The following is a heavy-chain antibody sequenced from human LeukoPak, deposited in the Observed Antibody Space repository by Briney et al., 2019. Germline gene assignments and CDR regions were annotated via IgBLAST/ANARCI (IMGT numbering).Heavy chain of an antibody. J-gene: IGHJ3*02. CDR3: AHYDFWSGHALDI. D-gene: IGHD3-3*01. CDR2: IYTGGGT. Sequence: GGSLRLSCAASGFTFSNAWMTWVRQAPGKGLEWLSVIYTGGGTYYADSVKGRFTISRDTSKTTVYLQMNSLRGDDTAIYYCAHYDFWSGHALDIWGQGTMVTVSS. V-gene: IGHV3-66*01. CDR1: GFTFSNAW.